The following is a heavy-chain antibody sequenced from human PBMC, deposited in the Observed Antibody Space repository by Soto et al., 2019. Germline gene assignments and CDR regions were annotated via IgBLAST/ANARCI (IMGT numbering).Heavy chain of an antibody. CDR3: ARHLDITTRGYCSGGSCSYNWFDP. D-gene: IGHD2-15*01. J-gene: IGHJ5*02. V-gene: IGHV4-59*08. CDR2: IYYSGST. CDR1: GGSISSYY. Sequence: SETLSLTCTVSGGSISSYYWSWIRQPPGKGLEWSGYIYYSGSTNYNPSLKSRVTISVDTSKNQFSLKLSSVTAADTAVYYCARHLDITTRGYCSGGSCSYNWFDPWGQGTLVTVSS.